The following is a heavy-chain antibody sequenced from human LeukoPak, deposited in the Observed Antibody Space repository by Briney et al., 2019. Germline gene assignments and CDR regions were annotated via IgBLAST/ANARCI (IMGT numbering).Heavy chain of an antibody. CDR3: AALSVTAIL. J-gene: IGHJ4*02. V-gene: IGHV4-34*01. Sequence: PSETLSLTCAVYGGSFSGYYWSWIRQPPGKGLEWIGEINHSGSTNYNPSLKSRVTISVDTSKNQFSLKLSSVTAADTAVYYCAALSVTAILWGQGTLVTVSS. D-gene: IGHD2-21*02. CDR1: GGSFSGYY. CDR2: INHSGST.